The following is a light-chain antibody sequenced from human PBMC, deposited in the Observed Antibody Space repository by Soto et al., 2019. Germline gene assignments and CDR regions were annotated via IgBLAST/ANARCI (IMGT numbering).Light chain of an antibody. V-gene: IGKV1-12*01. CDR2: AAS. CDR3: QQGLSFPIT. CDR1: QDVSTW. Sequence: DIQMTQSPSSVSASVGDTVTITCRSSQDVSTWLAWYQQRPGKAPNLLIYAASSLQIGVPSRFSGSGSGTDFTLTIAGLQPEDFATFYCQQGLSFPITFGQGTRLDIK. J-gene: IGKJ5*01.